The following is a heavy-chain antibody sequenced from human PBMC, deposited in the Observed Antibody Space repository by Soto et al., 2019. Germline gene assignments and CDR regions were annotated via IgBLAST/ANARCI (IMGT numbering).Heavy chain of an antibody. CDR2: IKSKTDGGTT. J-gene: IGHJ6*02. CDR1: GFTFSNAW. Sequence: GGSLRLSCAASGFTFSNAWMNWVRQAPGKGLEWVGRIKSKTDGGTTDYAAPVKGRFTISRDDSKNTLYLQMNSLKTEDTAVYYCTTGRDIVLMGPLGRYGMDVWGQGTTVTVSS. V-gene: IGHV3-15*07. D-gene: IGHD2-8*01. CDR3: TTGRDIVLMGPLGRYGMDV.